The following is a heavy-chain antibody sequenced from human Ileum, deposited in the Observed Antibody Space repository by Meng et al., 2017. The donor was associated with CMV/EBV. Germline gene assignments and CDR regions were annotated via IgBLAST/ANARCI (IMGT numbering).Heavy chain of an antibody. CDR1: GFTFSNYW. J-gene: IGHJ6*02. D-gene: IGHD2-2*01. V-gene: IGHV3-7*01. CDR2: IKQDGSEK. CDR3: ARVGDFSTTSFNFYYYGIDV. Sequence: GGSLRLSCAASGFTFSNYWVSWVSQAPGKGLEWVASIKQDGSEKYYVDSVKGRFTFSRDNAKNSLHLQMNSLRAEDTAVYYCARVGDFSTTSFNFYYYGIDVWGQGTKVTVSS.